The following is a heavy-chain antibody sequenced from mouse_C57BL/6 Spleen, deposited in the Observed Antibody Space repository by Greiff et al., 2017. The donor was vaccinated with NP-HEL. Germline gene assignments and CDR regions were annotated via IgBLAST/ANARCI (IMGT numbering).Heavy chain of an antibody. CDR2: ISNGGGST. Sequence: EVMLVESGGGLVQPGGSLKLSCAASGFTFSDYYMYWVRQTPEKRLEWVAYISNGGGSTYYPDTVKGRFTISRDNAKNTLYLQMSRLKSEDTAMYYCARQRTTVVGAMDYWGQGTSVTVSS. CDR3: ARQRTTVVGAMDY. D-gene: IGHD1-1*01. J-gene: IGHJ4*01. V-gene: IGHV5-12*01. CDR1: GFTFSDYY.